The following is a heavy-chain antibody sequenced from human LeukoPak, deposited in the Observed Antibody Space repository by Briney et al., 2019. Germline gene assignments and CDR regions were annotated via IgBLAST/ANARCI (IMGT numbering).Heavy chain of an antibody. CDR1: VYIFTSYG. CDR2: ISAYNSNT. Sequence: ASVKVSCKASVYIFTSYGISWVRQGPGQGLEWMGWISAYNSNTNYAQKLQGRVTMTTDTSTSTAYMELRSLRSDDTAVYYCARNFTRRDSSDYYPDYWGQGTLVTVSS. D-gene: IGHD3-22*01. J-gene: IGHJ4*02. CDR3: ARNFTRRDSSDYYPDY. V-gene: IGHV1-18*01.